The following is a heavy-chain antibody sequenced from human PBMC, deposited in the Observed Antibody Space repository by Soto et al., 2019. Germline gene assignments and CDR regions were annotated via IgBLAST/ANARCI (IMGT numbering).Heavy chain of an antibody. J-gene: IGHJ3*02. CDR3: TTPDIVLRVYADDAFDI. CDR1: GFTFSNAW. V-gene: IGHV3-15*01. D-gene: IGHD2-8*01. Sequence: GGSLRLSCAASGFTFSNAWMSWVRQAPGKGLEWVGRIKSKTDGGTTDYAAHVKGRFTISRDESKNTLYLQMNSLKTEDTAVYYCTTPDIVLRVYADDAFDIWGQGTMVTVSS. CDR2: IKSKTDGGTT.